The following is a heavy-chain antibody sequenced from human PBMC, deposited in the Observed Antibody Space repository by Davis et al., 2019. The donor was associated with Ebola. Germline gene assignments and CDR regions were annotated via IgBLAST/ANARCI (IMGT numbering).Heavy chain of an antibody. J-gene: IGHJ4*02. Sequence: SVNVSCKASGGTFSSYAISWVRQAPGQGLEWMGGIIPIFGTANYAQKFQGRVTITADESTSTAYMELTTLRSEDTAVYYCARPGEGPTKYYFDNWGQGTLVTVSS. CDR2: IIPIFGTA. CDR3: ARPGEGPTKYYFDN. D-gene: IGHD5-24*01. CDR1: GGTFSSYA. V-gene: IGHV1-69*13.